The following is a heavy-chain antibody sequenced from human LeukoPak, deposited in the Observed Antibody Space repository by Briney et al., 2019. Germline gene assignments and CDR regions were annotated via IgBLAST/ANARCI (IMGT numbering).Heavy chain of an antibody. CDR2: IKSKTDGGTT. D-gene: IGHD6-6*01. V-gene: IGHV3-15*01. CDR3: TTVDPEYSSLTLKWGPYYYYMDV. J-gene: IGHJ6*03. CDR1: GFTFSDYY. Sequence: TSGGSLRLSCAASGFTFSDYYMSWVRQAPGKGLEWVGRIKSKTDGGTTDYAAPVKGRFTISRDDSKNTLYLQMNSLKTEDTAVYYCTTVDPEYSSLTLKWGPYYYYMDVWGKGTTVTVSS.